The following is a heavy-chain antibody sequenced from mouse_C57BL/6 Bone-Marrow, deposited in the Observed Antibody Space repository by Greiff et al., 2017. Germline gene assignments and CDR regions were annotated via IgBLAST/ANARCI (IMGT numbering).Heavy chain of an antibody. CDR3: ARGGNHGAWFAY. CDR1: GFTFSDYY. J-gene: IGHJ3*01. Sequence: EVQLVESGGGLVQPGGSLKLSCAASGFTFSDYYMYWVRQTPEKRLEWVAYISNGGGSTYYPDTVKGRFTISRDNAKNTLYLQMSRLKSEDTAMYYCARGGNHGAWFAYWGQGTLVTVSA. V-gene: IGHV5-12*01. D-gene: IGHD2-1*01. CDR2: ISNGGGST.